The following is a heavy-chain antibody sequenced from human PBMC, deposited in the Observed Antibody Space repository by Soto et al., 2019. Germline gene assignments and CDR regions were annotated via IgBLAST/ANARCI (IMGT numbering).Heavy chain of an antibody. CDR2: ISGSGGST. Sequence: GGSLRLSCAASGFTFISYAMSWVRQAPWKGLEWVSAISGSGGSTYYADSVKGRFTISRDNSKNTLYLQMNSLRAEDTAVYYCAKDSPLVVPAAITYFFDLWGQGNLVIVSS. J-gene: IGHJ1*01. CDR1: GFTFISYA. CDR3: AKDSPLVVPAAITYFFDL. D-gene: IGHD2-2*02. V-gene: IGHV3-23*01.